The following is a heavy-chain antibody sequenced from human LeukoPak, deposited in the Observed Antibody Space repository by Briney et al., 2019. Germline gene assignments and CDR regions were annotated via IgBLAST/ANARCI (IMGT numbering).Heavy chain of an antibody. CDR3: ARSAPYCGGDCYSF. Sequence: SETLSLTCTVSGGSISSYYWSWIRQPAGKGLEWIGRIYTSGSTNYNPSLKSRVTMSVDTSKNQFSLKLSSVTAADTAVYYCARSAPYCGGDCYSFWGQGTLVTVSS. CDR1: GGSISSYY. J-gene: IGHJ4*02. CDR2: IYTSGST. V-gene: IGHV4-4*07. D-gene: IGHD2-21*02.